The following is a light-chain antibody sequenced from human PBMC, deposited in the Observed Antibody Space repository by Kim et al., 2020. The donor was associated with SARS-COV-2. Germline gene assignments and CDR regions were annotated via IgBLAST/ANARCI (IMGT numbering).Light chain of an antibody. V-gene: IGLV1-44*01. CDR1: SSNIGSNT. Sequence: QRVTISCSGSSSNIGSNTVNWYQQLPGTAPKLLIYSNNQRPSGVPERFSGSKSGTSASLAISGLQSEDEAEYYCAAWDDSLNGFYVFGTGTKVTVL. CDR3: AAWDDSLNGFYV. CDR2: SNN. J-gene: IGLJ1*01.